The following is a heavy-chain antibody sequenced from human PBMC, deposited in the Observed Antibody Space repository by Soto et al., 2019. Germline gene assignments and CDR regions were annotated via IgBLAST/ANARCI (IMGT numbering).Heavy chain of an antibody. D-gene: IGHD2-2*01. CDR1: GGTFSSYA. V-gene: IGHV1-69*13. CDR3: ARDQGPPLSRYCSSTSCRHYYYYGMDV. J-gene: IGHJ6*02. Sequence: ASVKVSCKASGGTFSSYAISWVRQAPGQGLEWMGGIIPIFGTANYAQKFQGRVTITADESTSTAYMELSSLRSEDTAVYYCARDQGPPLSRYCSSTSCRHYYYYGMDVWGQGTTVTVSS. CDR2: IIPIFGTA.